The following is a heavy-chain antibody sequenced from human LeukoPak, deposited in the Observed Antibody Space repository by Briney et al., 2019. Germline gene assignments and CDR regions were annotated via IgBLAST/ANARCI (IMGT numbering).Heavy chain of an antibody. CDR1: GGSISSSSYY. CDR2: IYYSGSA. J-gene: IGHJ2*01. Sequence: SETLSLTCTVSGGSISSSSYYWGWIRQPPGKGLEWIGTIYYSGSAYYNPSLKSRVTISVDTSKNQFSLKLSSVTAADTAVYYCARVYYSSSYDYWYFDLWGRGTLVTVSS. V-gene: IGHV4-39*07. CDR3: ARVYYSSSYDYWYFDL. D-gene: IGHD6-13*01.